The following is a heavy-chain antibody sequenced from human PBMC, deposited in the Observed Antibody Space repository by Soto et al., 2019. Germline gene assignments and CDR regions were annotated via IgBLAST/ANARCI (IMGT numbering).Heavy chain of an antibody. Sequence: EVQLLESGGGLVQPGGSLRLSCAASGFTLGTYVLTWVRQAPGKGLEWVSAISGSGGSTNYADPVKGRFTISRDNTKNTLYLQMNSLRVEDTAVHYCAKDRKGSYCSGGTCYSFDYWGQGTLVTVPS. V-gene: IGHV3-23*01. CDR1: GFTLGTYV. CDR3: AKDRKGSYCSGGTCYSFDY. D-gene: IGHD2-15*01. J-gene: IGHJ4*02. CDR2: ISGSGGST.